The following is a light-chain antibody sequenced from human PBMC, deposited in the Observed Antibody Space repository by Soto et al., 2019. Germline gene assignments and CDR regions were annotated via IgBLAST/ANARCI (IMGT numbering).Light chain of an antibody. J-gene: IGKJ1*01. V-gene: IGKV3-20*01. CDR3: QQYGRSPKT. CDR2: GAS. Sequence: EIVLTQSPGTLALSPGERATLSCRSSQTVSSSSLAWYQQKPGQAPRLLIYGASSRATGIPDRFSGSGSGTDFTLTITRLEPEDFALYYCQQYGRSPKTFGQGTKVDTK. CDR1: QTVSSSS.